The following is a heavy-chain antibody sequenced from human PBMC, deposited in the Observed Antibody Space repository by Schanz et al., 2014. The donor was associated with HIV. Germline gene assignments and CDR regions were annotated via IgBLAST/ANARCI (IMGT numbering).Heavy chain of an antibody. D-gene: IGHD3-10*01. Sequence: VQLVEFGAEVKAPGASVTVSCKTSGYTFTGHYMHWIRQAPGQGLEWMGWINPNSGATQYAQKFQDRVTMTREKSISTVYMGLTSLTPDDTAVYFCARGASVAARGWFDPWGQGTLIIVSS. CDR1: GYTFTGHY. J-gene: IGHJ5*02. V-gene: IGHV1-2*02. CDR3: ARGASVAARGWFDP. CDR2: INPNSGAT.